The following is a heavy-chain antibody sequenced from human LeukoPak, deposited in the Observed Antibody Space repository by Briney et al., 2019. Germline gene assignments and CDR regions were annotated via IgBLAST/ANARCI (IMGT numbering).Heavy chain of an antibody. CDR1: GGTFSGYA. Sequence: ASVKVSCKASGGTFSGYAIGWVRQAPGQGLEWMGGIIPIFGTANYAQKFQGRVTITTDESTSTAYMELSSLRSEDTAVYYCARVVRGWSTFDYWGQGTLVTVSS. V-gene: IGHV1-69*05. CDR2: IIPIFGTA. CDR3: ARVVRGWSTFDY. J-gene: IGHJ4*02. D-gene: IGHD6-19*01.